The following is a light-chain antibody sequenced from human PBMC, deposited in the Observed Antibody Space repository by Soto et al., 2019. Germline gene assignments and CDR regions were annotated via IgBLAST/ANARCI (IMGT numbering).Light chain of an antibody. V-gene: IGLV1-40*01. CDR3: QSYDSSLSGGV. Sequence: QSVLTQPPSVSGAPGQKVTISCTRSSSNIGAAYDVHWYQHLPGTAPKLLIYGNNNRPSGVPDRFSGSKSGTSASLAITGLQAEDEADYYCQSYDSSLSGGVFGGETQLTVL. CDR2: GNN. J-gene: IGLJ3*02. CDR1: SSNIGAAYD.